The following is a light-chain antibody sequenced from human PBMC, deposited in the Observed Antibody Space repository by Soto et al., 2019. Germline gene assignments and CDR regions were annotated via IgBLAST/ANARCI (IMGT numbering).Light chain of an antibody. CDR1: QSVSSSY. CDR2: SAS. J-gene: IGKJ2*01. V-gene: IGKV3-20*01. Sequence: EIVLTQSPGTLSLSPGERATLSCRTSQSVSSSYLTWYQQKPGQAPRLLIYSASNRATGIPDRFSGSGSGTDVTLTSSRLEPEDFAVYYCQQYGNSPRYSFGQGTKLEIK. CDR3: QQYGNSPRYS.